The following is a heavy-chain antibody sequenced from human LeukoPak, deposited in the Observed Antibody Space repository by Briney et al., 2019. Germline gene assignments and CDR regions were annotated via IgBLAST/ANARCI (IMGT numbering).Heavy chain of an antibody. Sequence: SETLSLTGTVSGGSISSSSYYWGWIRQPPGKGREWIGSIYYSGSTNYNPSLKSRVTLSVDTSKNQFSLKLSSVTAADTAVYYCARVWYDFWSGYRFDYWGQGTLVTVSS. D-gene: IGHD3-3*01. CDR1: GGSISSSSYY. CDR3: ARVWYDFWSGYRFDY. CDR2: IYYSGST. J-gene: IGHJ4*02. V-gene: IGHV4-39*07.